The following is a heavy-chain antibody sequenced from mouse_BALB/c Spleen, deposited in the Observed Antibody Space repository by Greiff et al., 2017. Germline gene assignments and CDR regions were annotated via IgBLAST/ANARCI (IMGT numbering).Heavy chain of an antibody. J-gene: IGHJ3*01. CDR2: ISTYYGNT. V-gene: IGHV1-67*01. Sequence: VQLQQSGPELVRPGVSVKISCKGSGYTFTDYAMHWVKQSHAKSLEWIGVISTYYGNTNYNQKFKGKATMTVDKSSSTAYMELARLTSEDSAIYYCARSGSSSWFAYWGQGTLVTVSA. CDR3: ARSGSSSWFAY. D-gene: IGHD1-1*01. CDR1: GYTFTDYA.